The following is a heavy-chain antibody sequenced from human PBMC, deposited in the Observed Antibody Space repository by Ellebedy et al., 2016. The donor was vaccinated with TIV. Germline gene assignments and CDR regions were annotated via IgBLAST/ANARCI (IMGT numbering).Heavy chain of an antibody. CDR2: ISAYNGKT. Sequence: AASVNVSCKASGYTFTNYGISWVRQAPGQGLEWMGCISAYNGKTDYIQNFQGRVTMTTDTSTSTAYMELRSLRPDDTAVYYCVRRSYYASGSASPDDALDIWGQGTMVIVSS. V-gene: IGHV1-18*01. J-gene: IGHJ3*02. D-gene: IGHD3-10*01. CDR3: VRRSYYASGSASPDDALDI. CDR1: GYTFTNYG.